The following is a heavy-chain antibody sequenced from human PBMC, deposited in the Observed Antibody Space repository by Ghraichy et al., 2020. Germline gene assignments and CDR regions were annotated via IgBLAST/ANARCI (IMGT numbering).Heavy chain of an antibody. CDR3: ARDLISNWYTYLDN. V-gene: IGHV3-7*04. CDR2: IKPDGTEK. Sequence: GGSLRLSCAASGFTFSTSWMSWVRQAPGKGLEWVANIKPDGTEKYYVDSVKGRFTISRDNAKNSLYLQMNSLRVEDTAVYYCARDLISNWYTYLDNWGQGTLVTVSA. CDR1: GFTFSTSW. D-gene: IGHD6-13*01. J-gene: IGHJ4*02.